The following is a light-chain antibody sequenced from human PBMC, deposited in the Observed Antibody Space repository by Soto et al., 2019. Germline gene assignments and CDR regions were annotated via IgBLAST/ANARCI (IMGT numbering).Light chain of an antibody. J-gene: IGKJ1*01. CDR3: QQRNDRPWT. V-gene: IGKV3-11*01. CDR2: DAS. CDR1: QSVSVY. Sequence: IVLTQSPATLSLSPGERATLSCRASQSVSVYLAWYQQKPGQAPRLLISDASDRAAGVPVRFSGSGSGTDFTLTISGLEPEDVAGYFCQQRNDRPWTFGQGTKVDI.